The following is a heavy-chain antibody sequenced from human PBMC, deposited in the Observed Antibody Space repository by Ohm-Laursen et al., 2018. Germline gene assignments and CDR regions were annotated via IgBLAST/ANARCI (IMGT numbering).Heavy chain of an antibody. CDR2: ISAYNGNT. CDR3: STLPNPSFGMDV. J-gene: IGHJ6*02. D-gene: IGHD1-26*01. V-gene: IGHV1-18*01. Sequence: GSSVKVSCKASGYTFTSYGISWVRQAPGQGLEWMGWISAYNGNTNYAQKLQGRVTMTTDTSTNTAYMELRSLRSDDTAVYYCSTLPNPSFGMDVWGQGTTVTVSS. CDR1: GYTFTSYG.